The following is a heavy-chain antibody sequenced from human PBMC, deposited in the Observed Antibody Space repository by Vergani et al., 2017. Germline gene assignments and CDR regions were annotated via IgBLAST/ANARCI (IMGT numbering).Heavy chain of an antibody. J-gene: IGHJ6*02. D-gene: IGHD6-13*01. CDR3: ARDRNYRYQLRSAAAATGRPYYGMDV. Sequence: VQLVQSGAEVKKPGASVKVSCKASGYTFTGYWIGWVRQMPGKGLEWMGIIYPGDSDTRYSPSFQGQVTISADKSISTAYLQWSSLKASDTAVYYCARDRNYRYQLRSAAAATGRPYYGMDVWGQGTTVTVSS. CDR2: IYPGDSDT. CDR1: GYTFTGYW. V-gene: IGHV5-51*01.